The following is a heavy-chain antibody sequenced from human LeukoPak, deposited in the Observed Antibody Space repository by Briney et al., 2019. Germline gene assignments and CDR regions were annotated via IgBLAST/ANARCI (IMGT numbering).Heavy chain of an antibody. J-gene: IGHJ4*02. CDR2: IDWDDDK. V-gene: IGHV2-70*11. CDR3: ARIRGVTQPFDY. Sequence: SGPALLKPTPTLTLTYTFSGFSLSTRGMCVGWIRQPPGKAPEWLSRIDWDDDKYYTTSLKTRLTISKDTSKNQVVLTMTNMDPVDTATYYCARIRGVTQPFDYWGQGTLVTVSS. CDR1: GFSLSTRGMC. D-gene: IGHD2-21*02.